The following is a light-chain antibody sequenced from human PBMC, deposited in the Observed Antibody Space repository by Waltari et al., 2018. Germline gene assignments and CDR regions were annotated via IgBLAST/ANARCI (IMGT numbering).Light chain of an antibody. V-gene: IGKV1-39*01. CDR1: QSIRSY. Sequence: DIQMTQSPSSLSASVGDRVTITCRASQSIRSYLNWFQQKPGRAPKLLIYLASSLQTGVPSRFSGGGYGTDFTLTISSLQPEDCATYYCQQSYNTPLTFGQGTKVDFK. CDR2: LAS. J-gene: IGKJ1*01. CDR3: QQSYNTPLT.